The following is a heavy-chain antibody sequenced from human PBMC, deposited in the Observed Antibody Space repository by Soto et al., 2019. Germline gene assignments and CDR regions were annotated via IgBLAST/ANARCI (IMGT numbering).Heavy chain of an antibody. CDR2: ISSTTNYI. CDR1: GFTFTRYI. V-gene: IGHV3-21*01. J-gene: IGHJ4*02. CDR3: ARESEDLTSNFDY. Sequence: GGALRLFSAGSGFTFTRYIMNWLRQSPGKGLEWVSSISSTTNYIYYADSMKGRFTVSRDNAKNSVYLEMNSLSAEDTAVYYCARESEDLTSNFDYWGQGTLVTVSS.